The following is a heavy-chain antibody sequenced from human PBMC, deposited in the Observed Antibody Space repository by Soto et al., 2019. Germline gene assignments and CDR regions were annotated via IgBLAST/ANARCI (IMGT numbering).Heavy chain of an antibody. CDR1: GFSFSGSY. V-gene: IGHV3-11*01. Sequence: QVQLVESGGGLVKPGGSLRLSCAASGFSFSGSYMSWIRQAPGKGLEWVSYIRSGGSNEYYAAPVRGRFAISRDDAKNSLYLQLNSLRADDTAVYYCARGPLGAFDIWGQGTMVTVSS. J-gene: IGHJ3*02. CDR3: ARGPLGAFDI. CDR2: IRSGGSNE.